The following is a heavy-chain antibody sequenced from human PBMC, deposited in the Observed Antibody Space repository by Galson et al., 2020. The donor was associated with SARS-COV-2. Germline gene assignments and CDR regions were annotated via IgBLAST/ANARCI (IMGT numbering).Heavy chain of an antibody. CDR3: ARRGRQWLARWSFDI. Sequence: GESLKISCQGSGYIFSGYWIGWVRQMPGKGLEWRGLVYPDDSETRYSPSFQGQVTMSADKSISTAYLQWSSLQASDTAIYYCARRGRQWLARWSFDIWVQGTLVTVSS. J-gene: IGHJ3*02. D-gene: IGHD6-19*01. CDR2: VYPDDSET. V-gene: IGHV5-51*01. CDR1: GYIFSGYW.